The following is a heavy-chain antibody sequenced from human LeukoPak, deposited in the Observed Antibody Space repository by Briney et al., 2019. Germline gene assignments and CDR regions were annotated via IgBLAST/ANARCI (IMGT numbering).Heavy chain of an antibody. D-gene: IGHD6-19*01. CDR1: GFTFSSYS. V-gene: IGHV3-21*01. CDR2: ISSSSSYI. J-gene: IGHJ4*02. Sequence: GGSLRLSCAASGFTFSSYSMNWVRQAPGKGLEWVSSISSSSSYIYYADSMKGRFTISRDNAKNSLYLQMNSLRAEDTAVYYCARGTKYSSGWSHFDYWGQGTLVTVSS. CDR3: ARGTKYSSGWSHFDY.